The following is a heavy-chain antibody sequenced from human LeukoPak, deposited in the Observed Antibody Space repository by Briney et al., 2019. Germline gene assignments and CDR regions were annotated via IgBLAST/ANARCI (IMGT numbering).Heavy chain of an antibody. CDR2: IYTSGST. CDR1: GASISNYY. D-gene: IGHD6-6*01. J-gene: IGHJ4*02. Sequence: SETLSLTCTVSGASISNYYWTWIRQPAGKGLEWIGRIYTSGSTNYNPSLKSRVTMSVDTSKNQFSLKLSSVTAADTAVYYCAGTITGRYSSSSFDYWGQGTLVTVSS. V-gene: IGHV4-4*07. CDR3: AGTITGRYSSSSFDY.